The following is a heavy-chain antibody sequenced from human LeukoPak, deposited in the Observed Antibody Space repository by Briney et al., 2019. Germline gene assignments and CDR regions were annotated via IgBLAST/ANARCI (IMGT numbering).Heavy chain of an antibody. CDR3: ATLSSGWAFDY. Sequence: ALVKVSCKASGHTFTGYYMHWVRQAPGQGLEWMGWINPNGGGTNYAQKFKGRVTMTRDTSNSTAYMELSRLRSDDTAVYYCATLSSGWAFDYWGQGTLVTVSS. CDR1: GHTFTGYY. V-gene: IGHV1-2*02. J-gene: IGHJ4*02. D-gene: IGHD6-19*01. CDR2: INPNGGGT.